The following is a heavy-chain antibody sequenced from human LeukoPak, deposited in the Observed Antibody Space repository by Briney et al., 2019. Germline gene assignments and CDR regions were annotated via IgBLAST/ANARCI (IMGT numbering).Heavy chain of an antibody. CDR1: GFTFSSYG. J-gene: IGHJ4*02. CDR2: ISYDGSNK. V-gene: IGHV3-30*03. Sequence: GGSPRLSCAASGFTFSSYGMHWVRQAPGKGLEWVAVISYDGSNKYYADSVKGRFTISRDNSKNTLYLQMNSLRAEDTAVYYCAGSFRDSSSSWGQGTLVTVSS. D-gene: IGHD6-6*01. CDR3: AGSFRDSSSS.